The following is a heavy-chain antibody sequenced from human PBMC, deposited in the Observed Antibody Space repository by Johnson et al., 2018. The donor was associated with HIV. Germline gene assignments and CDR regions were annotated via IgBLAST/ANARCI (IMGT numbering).Heavy chain of an antibody. J-gene: IGHJ3*02. CDR3: ARDKYGVPSGAFDI. CDR2: ISWNSAIT. V-gene: IGHV3-9*01. Sequence: VQLVESGGGLVQPGRSLRLSCAASGFTFDDYAMHWVRQAPGKGLEWVSSISWNSAITGYADSVKGRFTISRDNAKNSLYLQMSSLRAEDTAWYYCARDKYGVPSGAFDIWGQGTMVTVSS. D-gene: IGHD4-17*01. CDR1: GFTFDDYA.